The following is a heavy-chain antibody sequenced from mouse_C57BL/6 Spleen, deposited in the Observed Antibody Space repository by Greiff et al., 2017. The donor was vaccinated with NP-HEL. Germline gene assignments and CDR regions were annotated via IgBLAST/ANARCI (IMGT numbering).Heavy chain of an antibody. CDR2: ISYDGSN. Sequence: ESGPGLVKPSQSLSLTCSVTGYSITSGYYWNWIRQFPGNKLEWMGYISYDGSNNYNPSLKNRISITRDTSKNQFFLKLNSVTTEDTATYYCARNDYDRHYYAMDYWGQGTSVTVSS. D-gene: IGHD2-4*01. CDR1: GYSITSGYY. V-gene: IGHV3-6*01. J-gene: IGHJ4*01. CDR3: ARNDYDRHYYAMDY.